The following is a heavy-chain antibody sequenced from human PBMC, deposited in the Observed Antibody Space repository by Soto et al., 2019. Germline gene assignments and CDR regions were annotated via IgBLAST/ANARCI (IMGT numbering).Heavy chain of an antibody. Sequence: GGGLDSSARRWVRQATGQGLEWMGGIIPIFGTANYAQKFQGRVTITADESTSTAYMELSSLRSEDTAVYYCARPDHSSTSFYGMDVWGQGTTVTVSS. V-gene: IGHV1-69*01. CDR1: GGGLDSSA. J-gene: IGHJ6*02. CDR2: IIPIFGTA. CDR3: ARPDHSSTSFYGMDV. D-gene: IGHD2-2*01.